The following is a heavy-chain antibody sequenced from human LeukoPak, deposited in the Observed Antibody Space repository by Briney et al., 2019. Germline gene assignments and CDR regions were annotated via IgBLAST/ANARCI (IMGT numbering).Heavy chain of an antibody. V-gene: IGHV1-69*13. D-gene: IGHD3-9*01. J-gene: IGHJ4*02. CDR3: AGGEYYHDILTGYYNGDY. CDR1: GGTFSSYA. Sequence: GASVKVSCKASGGTFSSYAISWVRQAPGQGLEWMGGIIPIFRTANCAQKFQGRVTITADESTSTAYMELSSLRSEDTAVYYCAGGEYYHDILTGYYNGDYWGQGTLVTVSS. CDR2: IIPIFRTA.